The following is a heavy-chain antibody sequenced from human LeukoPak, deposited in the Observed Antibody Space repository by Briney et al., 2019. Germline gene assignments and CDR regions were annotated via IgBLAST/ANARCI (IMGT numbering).Heavy chain of an antibody. Sequence: GGSLRLSCAASGFNFSSYGMHWVRQTPGKGLEWLTFMRYDGSYKTYVDSVKGRFTISRDNSKNTVYLQMNSLKTEDTAVYYCAKPLSGSPYFFDPWGQGTLVTVSS. CDR2: MRYDGSYK. D-gene: IGHD1-26*01. CDR3: AKPLSGSPYFFDP. CDR1: GFNFSSYG. J-gene: IGHJ5*02. V-gene: IGHV3-30*02.